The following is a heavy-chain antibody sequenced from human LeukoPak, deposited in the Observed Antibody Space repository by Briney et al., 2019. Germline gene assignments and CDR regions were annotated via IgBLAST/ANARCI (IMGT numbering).Heavy chain of an antibody. D-gene: IGHD6-19*01. Sequence: GGSLRLFCAASGFTFSSYAMSWVRQAPGKGLEWVSSISGSGGSTYYADSVKGRFTISRDNSKNTLFLQMNSLRAEDTAVYYCAKRAVPGNAFFDNWGQGTLVTVSS. CDR2: ISGSGGST. V-gene: IGHV3-23*01. J-gene: IGHJ4*02. CDR1: GFTFSSYA. CDR3: AKRAVPGNAFFDN.